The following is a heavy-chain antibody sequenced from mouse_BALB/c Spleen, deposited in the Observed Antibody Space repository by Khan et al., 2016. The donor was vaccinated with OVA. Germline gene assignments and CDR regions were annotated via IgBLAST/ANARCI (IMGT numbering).Heavy chain of an antibody. Sequence: EVQLQESGPELVKPGASVKISCKASGYSFTGYFMNWVMQSHGKSLEWIGRINPHIGETLYNQKFKGKATLTVDESSRTAHMELRSLASEDSAVYYCARKNDSDFDYWGQGTTLTVSS. CDR3: ARKNDSDFDY. CDR1: GYSFTGYF. J-gene: IGHJ2*01. V-gene: IGHV1-20*02. CDR2: INPHIGET.